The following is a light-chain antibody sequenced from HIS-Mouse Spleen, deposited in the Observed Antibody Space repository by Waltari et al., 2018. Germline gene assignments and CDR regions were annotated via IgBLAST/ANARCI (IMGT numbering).Light chain of an antibody. CDR3: CSYAGSSTWV. CDR1: SSDVGSYNL. J-gene: IGLJ3*02. Sequence: QSALTQPASVSGSPGQSITISCTGTSSDVGSYNLVSWYQQHPGKAPKLMIYEGSKRPSGGSNRFSGSKSGNTASLTISGLQAEGEADYYCCSYAGSSTWVFGGGTKLTVL. V-gene: IGLV2-23*01. CDR2: EGS.